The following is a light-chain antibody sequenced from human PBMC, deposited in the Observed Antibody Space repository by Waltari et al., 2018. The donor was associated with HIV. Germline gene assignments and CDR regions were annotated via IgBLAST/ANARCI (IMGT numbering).Light chain of an antibody. V-gene: IGLV2-8*01. J-gene: IGLJ3*02. CDR3: SSYVGSNKWV. Sequence: QSALTPPPSASGSPGQSVTISCTGTSRDVGGYNYASWYQHHPGKAPKLMIYEVSKRPSGVPDRFSGSKSGNMASLIVSGLQAEDEADYYCSSYVGSNKWVFGGGTKLTVL. CDR2: EVS. CDR1: SRDVGGYNY.